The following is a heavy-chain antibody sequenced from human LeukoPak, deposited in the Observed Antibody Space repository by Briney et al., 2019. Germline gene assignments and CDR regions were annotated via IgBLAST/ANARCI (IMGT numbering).Heavy chain of an antibody. V-gene: IGHV5-10-1*01. J-gene: IGHJ4*02. CDR1: GYSFTSYW. CDR2: IDPSDSYT. D-gene: IGHD6-19*01. Sequence: GESLKISCKGSGYSFTSYWIGWVRQMPGEGLEWMGSIDPSDSYTNFSPSFQGHVTISADKSISTAFLQWSSLKASDTAMYYCARHLSSGLLDYWGQGTLVTVSS. CDR3: ARHLSSGLLDY.